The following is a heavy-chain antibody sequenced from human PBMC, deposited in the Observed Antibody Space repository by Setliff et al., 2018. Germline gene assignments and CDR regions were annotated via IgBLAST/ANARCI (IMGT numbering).Heavy chain of an antibody. D-gene: IGHD3-22*01. CDR1: GYTFTSYA. J-gene: IGHJ4*02. Sequence: GASVKVSCKASGYTFTSYAMHWVRQAPGQRLEWMGWINAGNGNTKYSQKFQGRVTITRDTSASTAYMELSSLRSEDTAVYYCARDTGREYYYDSSGYQDYWGQGTLVTVSS. CDR2: INAGNGNT. CDR3: ARDTGREYYYDSSGYQDY. V-gene: IGHV1-3*01.